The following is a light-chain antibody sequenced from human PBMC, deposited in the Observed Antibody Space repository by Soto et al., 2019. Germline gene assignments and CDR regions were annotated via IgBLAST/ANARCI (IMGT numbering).Light chain of an antibody. Sequence: QAVVTQEPSLTVSPGGTITLTCGSSTGAVTSSHYPYWFQQKPGQAPRTLIYDTSNKHSWTPGRFSGSLLGGKAALTLSGAQPEDEDEYDCLLSYSGAPEVLGTGTKRTVL. V-gene: IGLV7-46*01. CDR2: DTS. J-gene: IGLJ1*01. CDR3: LLSYSGAPEV. CDR1: TGAVTSSHY.